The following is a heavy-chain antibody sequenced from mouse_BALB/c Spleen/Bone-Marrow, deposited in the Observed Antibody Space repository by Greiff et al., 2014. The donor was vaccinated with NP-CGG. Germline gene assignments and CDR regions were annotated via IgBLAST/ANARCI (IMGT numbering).Heavy chain of an antibody. V-gene: IGHV5-4*02. CDR2: ISDGGSYT. CDR3: ARDRGVQGYAMDY. J-gene: IGHJ4*01. CDR1: GFTFSDYY. D-gene: IGHD2-14*01. Sequence: EVQPVESGGGLVKPGGSLKLSCAASGFTFSDYYMYWVRQTPEKRLEWVATISDGGSYTYYPDSVKGRFTISRDIAKNNLYLQMSSLKSEDTAMYYCARDRGVQGYAMDYWGQGTSVTVSS.